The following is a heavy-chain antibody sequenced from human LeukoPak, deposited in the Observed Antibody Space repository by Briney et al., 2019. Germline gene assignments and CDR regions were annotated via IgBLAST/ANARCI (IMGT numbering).Heavy chain of an antibody. Sequence: ASVTVSCKASGYTFTDYYIHWVRQAPGQGLEWMGWINPNSGGTNYAQKFRGRVTMTRDASISTAYMELSRLRSDDTAIYFCASGVMDFDRGSYYDDAFDIWGQGTMVTVSS. CDR1: GYTFTDYY. CDR2: INPNSGGT. J-gene: IGHJ3*02. CDR3: ASGVMDFDRGSYYDDAFDI. D-gene: IGHD3-22*01. V-gene: IGHV1-2*02.